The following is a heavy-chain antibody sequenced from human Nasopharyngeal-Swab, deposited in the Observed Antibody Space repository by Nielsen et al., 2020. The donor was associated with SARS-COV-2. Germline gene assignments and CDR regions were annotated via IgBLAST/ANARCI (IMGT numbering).Heavy chain of an antibody. CDR3: ARESKGYYYGMDV. V-gene: IGHV3-23*01. CDR1: GFTFSSYA. Sequence: GGSLRLSCAASGFTFSSYAMSWVRQAPGKGLEWVSAISGGGGSTYYADSVKGRFTISRDNSKNTLYLQMNSLKTEDTAVYYCARESKGYYYGMDVWGQGTTVTVSS. CDR2: ISGGGGST. J-gene: IGHJ6*02.